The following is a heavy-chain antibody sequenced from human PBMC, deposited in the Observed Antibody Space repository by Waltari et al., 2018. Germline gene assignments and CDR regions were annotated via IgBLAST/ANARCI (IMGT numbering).Heavy chain of an antibody. CDR2: IKQDGSET. D-gene: IGHD6-25*01. J-gene: IGHJ2*01. CDR1: GFIFSNYW. Sequence: EVQLVESGGGLVQPGGSLKLSCSASGFIFSNYWMSWVRQAPGKGLEWVDSIKQDGSETDFGDSLKGRFTISRDNTENSMYLQMDSLRAEDTAHYYCARDSLATGYWYFDQWGRGTLVTVSS. V-gene: IGHV3-7*01. CDR3: ARDSLATGYWYFDQ.